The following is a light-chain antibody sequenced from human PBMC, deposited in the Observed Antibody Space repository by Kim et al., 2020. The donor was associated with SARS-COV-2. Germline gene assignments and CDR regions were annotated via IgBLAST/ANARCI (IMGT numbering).Light chain of an antibody. CDR2: GAS. V-gene: IGKV3-15*01. J-gene: IGKJ1*01. CDR3: QQYNNWPET. Sequence: VSAGERATLSCRASQSISNNLAWYQQKPGQAPRLLIYGASTRATGIPARFSGSGSRTEFTLTISSLQSEDFAVYYCQQYNNWPETFGQGTKVDIK. CDR1: QSISNN.